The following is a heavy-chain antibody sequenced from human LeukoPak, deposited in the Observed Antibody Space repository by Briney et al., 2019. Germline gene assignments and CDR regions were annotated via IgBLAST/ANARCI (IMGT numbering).Heavy chain of an antibody. J-gene: IGHJ4*02. Sequence: SETLSLTCTVSGGSISSSSSYWGWIRQPPGTGLEWIGSIYYSGSTYYNPSLKSRVTISVDTSKNQFSLKLSSVTAADTAVYYCARRSFVLPDLDYWGQGTLVTVSS. V-gene: IGHV4-39*01. CDR3: ARRSFVLPDLDY. CDR1: GGSISSSSSY. CDR2: IYYSGST. D-gene: IGHD3-10*01.